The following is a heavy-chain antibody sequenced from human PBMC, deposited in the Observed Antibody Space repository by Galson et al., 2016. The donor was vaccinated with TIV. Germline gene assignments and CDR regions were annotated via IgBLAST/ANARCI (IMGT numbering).Heavy chain of an antibody. D-gene: IGHD3-3*01. V-gene: IGHV3-30*04. J-gene: IGHJ4*02. CDR2: ISYDGSIE. CDR1: GFTFSSYV. CDR3: ARDGSKVLRFLEWLFHLDY. Sequence: SLRLSCAASGFTFSSYVMHWVRQAPGKGLEWVAVISYDGSIENYADSLKGRFTISRDNSKNTLYLQMNSLRAEDTAVYYCARDGSKVLRFLEWLFHLDYWGQGTLVTVSS.